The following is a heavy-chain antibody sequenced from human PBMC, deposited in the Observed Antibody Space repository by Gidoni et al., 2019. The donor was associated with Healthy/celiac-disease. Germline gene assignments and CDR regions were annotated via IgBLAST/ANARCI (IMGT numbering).Heavy chain of an antibody. J-gene: IGHJ4*02. CDR3: AFFVYYGSGSYGDY. Sequence: QVQLQQWGAGLLKPSETLSLTCAVYGGSFSGYYWSWIRQPPGKGLEWIGEINHSGSTNYNPSLKSRVTISVDTSKNQFSLKLSSVTAADTAVYYCAFFVYYGSGSYGDYWGQGTLVTVSS. D-gene: IGHD3-10*01. CDR1: GGSFSGYY. V-gene: IGHV4-34*01. CDR2: INHSGST.